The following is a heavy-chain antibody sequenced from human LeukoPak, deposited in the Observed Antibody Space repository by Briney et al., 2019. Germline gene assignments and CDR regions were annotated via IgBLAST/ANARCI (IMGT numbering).Heavy chain of an antibody. CDR3: ARVGYDFWSGSGIRN. J-gene: IGHJ4*02. V-gene: IGHV4-34*01. CDR2: INHSGST. D-gene: IGHD3-3*01. Sequence: SETLSLTCAVYGGSFSGYYWSWIRRPPGKGLEWIGEINHSGSTNYNPSLKSRVTISVDTSKNQFSLKLSSVTAADTAVYYCARVGYDFWSGSGIRNWGQGTLVTVSS. CDR1: GGSFSGYY.